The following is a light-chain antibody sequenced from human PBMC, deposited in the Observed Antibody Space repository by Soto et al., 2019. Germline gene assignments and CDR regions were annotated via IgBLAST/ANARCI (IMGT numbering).Light chain of an antibody. CDR1: QSVLSSSNNKNF. Sequence: DIVMTQSPDSLAVSLGELATINCKSSQSVLSSSNNKNFLSWYQQKPGQPPKLLIFWASTRESGFPDRFSGSGCGTDSALTINRLQAEDVAVYFFQQYYRAPLFGGETKVEI. J-gene: IGKJ4*01. CDR2: WAS. V-gene: IGKV4-1*01. CDR3: QQYYRAPL.